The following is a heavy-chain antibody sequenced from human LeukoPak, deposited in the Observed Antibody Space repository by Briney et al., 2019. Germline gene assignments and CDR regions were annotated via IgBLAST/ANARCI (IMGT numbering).Heavy chain of an antibody. CDR1: RGSISSYC. CDR2: IYFSGTT. Sequence: SETLSLTCTVSRGSISSYCWSWIRQPPGKGLEWIGYIYFSGTTNYNPSLKSRVTISVDTSKNQFSLKLRSVTAADTAVYYCARADCSGGGCYPDFDYWGQGTLVTVSS. V-gene: IGHV4-59*12. CDR3: ARADCSGGGCYPDFDY. D-gene: IGHD2-15*01. J-gene: IGHJ4*02.